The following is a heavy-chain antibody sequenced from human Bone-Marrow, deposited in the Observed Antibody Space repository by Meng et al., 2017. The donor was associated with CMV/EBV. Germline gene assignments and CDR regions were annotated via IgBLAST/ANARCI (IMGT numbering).Heavy chain of an antibody. Sequence: SGSYYWSWIRQPPGKGLEWIGYIYYSGSTNYNPSLKSRVTISVDTSKNQFSLKLSSVTAADTAVYYCARAEGITIFGVVTTNWFDPWGQGTLVTVSS. CDR2: IYYSGST. J-gene: IGHJ5*02. CDR3: ARAEGITIFGVVTTNWFDP. V-gene: IGHV4-61*01. D-gene: IGHD3-3*01. CDR1: SGSYY.